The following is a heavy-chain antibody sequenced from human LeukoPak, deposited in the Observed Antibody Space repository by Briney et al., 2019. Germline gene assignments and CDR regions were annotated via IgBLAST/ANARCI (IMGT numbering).Heavy chain of an antibody. J-gene: IGHJ4*02. CDR1: GFTFTIHA. CDR2: TDGTNK. D-gene: IGHD2-21*01. V-gene: IGHV3-30-3*01. CDR3: AKDLIAGPPDYFDY. Sequence: EGSLRLSCAASGFTFTIHAVHWVRQAPGKGLEWVAVTDGTNKFYSDSVRGRFIISGDTSKNTIYLQMNSLRPEDTAMYYCAKDLIAGPPDYFDYWGQGTLVSVSS.